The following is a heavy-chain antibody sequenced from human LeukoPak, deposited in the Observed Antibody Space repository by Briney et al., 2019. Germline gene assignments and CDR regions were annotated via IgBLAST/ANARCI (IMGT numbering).Heavy chain of an antibody. J-gene: IGHJ4*02. V-gene: IGHV1-3*01. CDR3: ARVKYGGNSFDY. CDR2: INAGNGNT. CDR1: GYTFTSYA. Sequence: ASVKVSCKASGYTFTSYAMHWVRQAPGQRLEWMGWINAGNGNTKYSQKFQGRVTITRDTSASTAYIELSSLRSEDTAVYYCARVKYGGNSFDYWGQGTLVTVSS. D-gene: IGHD4-23*01.